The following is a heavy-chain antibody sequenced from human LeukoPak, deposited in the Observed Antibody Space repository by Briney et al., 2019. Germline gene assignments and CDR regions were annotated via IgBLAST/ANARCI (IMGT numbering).Heavy chain of an antibody. CDR3: ARDTYYYDSSGYCFDY. CDR2: INHSGST. J-gene: IGHJ4*02. Sequence: SETLSLTCAVYGGSFSGYYWSWIRQPPGKGLEWIGEINHSGSTNYNPSPKSRVTISVDTSKNQFSLKLSSVTAADTAVYYCARDTYYYDSSGYCFDYWGQGTLVTVSS. CDR1: GGSFSGYY. D-gene: IGHD3-22*01. V-gene: IGHV4-34*01.